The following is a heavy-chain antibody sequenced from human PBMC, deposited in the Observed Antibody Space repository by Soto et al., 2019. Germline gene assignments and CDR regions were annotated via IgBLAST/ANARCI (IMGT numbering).Heavy chain of an antibody. CDR3: AKWGTKDYYYDSSGYYYRPDDDAFDI. CDR2: ISGSGGST. V-gene: IGHV3-23*01. D-gene: IGHD3-22*01. CDR1: GFTFSSYA. J-gene: IGHJ3*02. Sequence: EVQLLESGGGLVQPGGSLRLSCAASGFTFSSYAMSWVRQAPGKGLEWVSAISGSGGSTYYAASVKGRFTISRDKSKNTQYLEMNRLRAEDTAVYYCAKWGTKDYYYDSSGYYYRPDDDAFDIWGQGTMVTVSS.